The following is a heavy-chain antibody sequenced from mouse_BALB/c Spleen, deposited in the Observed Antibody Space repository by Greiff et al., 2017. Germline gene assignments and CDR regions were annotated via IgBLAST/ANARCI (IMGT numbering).Heavy chain of an antibody. Sequence: VQLKESGTVLARPGASVKMSCKASGYTFTSYWMHWVKQRPGQGLEWIGAIYPGNSDTSYNQKFKGKAKLTAVTSTSTAYMELSSLTNEDSAVYYCTRGYYYGSHWYFDVWGAGTTVTVSS. J-gene: IGHJ1*01. V-gene: IGHV1-5*01. CDR3: TRGYYYGSHWYFDV. CDR1: GYTFTSYW. D-gene: IGHD1-1*01. CDR2: IYPGNSDT.